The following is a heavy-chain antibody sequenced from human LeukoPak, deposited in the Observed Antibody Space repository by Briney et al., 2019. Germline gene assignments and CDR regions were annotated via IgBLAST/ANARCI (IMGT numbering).Heavy chain of an antibody. V-gene: IGHV3-11*04. CDR2: ISSSGSTI. CDR1: GFTFSDYY. D-gene: IGHD6-6*01. Sequence: GGSLRLSCAASGFTFSDYYMSWIRQAPGKGLEWVSYISSSGSTIYYADSVKGRFTVSRDNDKKSLYLQMNSLRAEDTAVYYCARESFAARWDWGQGTLVTVSS. J-gene: IGHJ4*02. CDR3: ARESFAARWD.